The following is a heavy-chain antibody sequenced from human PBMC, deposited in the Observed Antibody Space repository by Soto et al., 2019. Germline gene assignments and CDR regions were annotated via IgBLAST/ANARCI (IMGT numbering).Heavy chain of an antibody. CDR2: IKQDGSEK. CDR3: ARVAMEECSGGSCYSVLVFSYYMDV. V-gene: IGHV3-7*01. D-gene: IGHD2-15*01. CDR1: GFTFSSYW. J-gene: IGHJ6*03. Sequence: GGSLRLSCAASGFTFSSYWMSWVRQAPGKGLEWVANIKQDGSEKYYVDSVKGRFTISRDNAKNSLYLQMNGLRAEDTAVYYCARVAMEECSGGSCYSVLVFSYYMDVWGKGTTVTVSS.